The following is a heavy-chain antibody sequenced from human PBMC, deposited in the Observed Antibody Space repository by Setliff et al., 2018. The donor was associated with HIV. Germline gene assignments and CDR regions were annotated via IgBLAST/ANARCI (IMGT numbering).Heavy chain of an antibody. CDR1: ANSFSRHW. J-gene: IGHJ3*01. CDR3: ARPLYEQTSDALNF. Sequence: GESLKISCKGSANSFSRHWLAWVRQMPGKGLEWMGIIYPDDSDTRYGPSFQGQVTISADKSSTTVYLQWTSLRASDTGMYYCARPLYEQTSDALNFWGQGTMVT. V-gene: IGHV5-51*01. CDR2: IYPDDSDT. D-gene: IGHD3-3*01.